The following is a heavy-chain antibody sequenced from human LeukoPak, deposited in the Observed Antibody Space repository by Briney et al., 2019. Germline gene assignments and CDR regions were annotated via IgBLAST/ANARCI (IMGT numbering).Heavy chain of an antibody. J-gene: IGHJ4*02. CDR3: ARGTFGGDRFDY. CDR2: IYYSGTT. CDR1: GGSISSYY. D-gene: IGHD3-16*01. Sequence: PSETLSLTCTVSGGSISSYYWSWIRQPPGKGLEWIGHIYYSGTTNYNPSLKTRVTISVDTSKNQFSLKLSSVTAADTAVYYCARGTFGGDRFDYWGQGTLVTVSS. V-gene: IGHV4-59*01.